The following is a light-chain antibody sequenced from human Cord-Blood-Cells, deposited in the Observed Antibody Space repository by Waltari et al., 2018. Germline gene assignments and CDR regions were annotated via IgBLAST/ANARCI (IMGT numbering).Light chain of an antibody. CDR2: DAA. J-gene: IGKJ4*01. Sequence: EIVLTQSPATLSLSPGERATLSCRASPSVSSYLAWYQQKPGQAPRLLIYDAANRATGIPARFSGSGSGTDFTLTISSLEPEDFAVYYCQQRSNWPPLTCGGGTKVEIK. CDR1: PSVSSY. CDR3: QQRSNWPPLT. V-gene: IGKV3-11*01.